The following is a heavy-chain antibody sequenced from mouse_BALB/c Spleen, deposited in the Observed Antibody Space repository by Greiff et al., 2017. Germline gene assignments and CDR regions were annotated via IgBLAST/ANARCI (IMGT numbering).Heavy chain of an antibody. CDR1: GFDFSRYW. V-gene: IGHV4-1*02. Sequence: EVQLQESGGGLVQPGGSLKLSCAASGFDFSRYWMSWVRQAPGKGLEWIGEINPDSSTINYTPSLKDKFIISRDNAKNTLYLQMSKVRSEDTALYYCARERDYYGSSSWFAYWGQGTLVTVSA. D-gene: IGHD1-1*01. CDR2: INPDSSTI. CDR3: ARERDYYGSSSWFAY. J-gene: IGHJ3*01.